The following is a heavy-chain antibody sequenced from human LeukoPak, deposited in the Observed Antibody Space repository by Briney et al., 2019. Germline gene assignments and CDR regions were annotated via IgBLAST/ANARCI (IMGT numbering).Heavy chain of an antibody. Sequence: SETLSLTCAVYGGSFSGHYWSWIRQPPGKGLEWIGEINHSKNTNYNPSLKSRVTISVDTSKNQFSLKLRSVTAADTALYYCASTSPKYYYESSGYSSLFDNWGQGTLVTVSS. J-gene: IGHJ4*02. CDR3: ASTSPKYYYESSGYSSLFDN. CDR2: INHSKNT. CDR1: GGSFSGHY. V-gene: IGHV4-34*01. D-gene: IGHD3-22*01.